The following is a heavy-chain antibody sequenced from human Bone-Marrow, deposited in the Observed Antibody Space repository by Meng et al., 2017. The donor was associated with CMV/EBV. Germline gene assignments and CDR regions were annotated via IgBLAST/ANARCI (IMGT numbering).Heavy chain of an antibody. D-gene: IGHD2-21*01. CDR3: ARREGAPYCGGDCYSGFYYYGMDV. CDR1: GGSFSGYS. Sequence: SETLSLTCAVYGGSFSGYSWSWIRQPPGKGLEWIGEINHSGSTNYNPSLKSQVTISVDTSKNQFSLKLSSVTAADPAVYYCARREGAPYCGGDCYSGFYYYGMDVWGQGTTVTVSS. CDR2: INHSGST. J-gene: IGHJ6*02. V-gene: IGHV4-34*01.